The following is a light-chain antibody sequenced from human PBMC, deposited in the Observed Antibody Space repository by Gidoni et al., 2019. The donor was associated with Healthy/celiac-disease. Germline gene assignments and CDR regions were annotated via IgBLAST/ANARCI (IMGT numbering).Light chain of an antibody. V-gene: IGKV3-20*01. Sequence: IVLTQSPVTLSLSPGERATLSCRARQSVSSSYLAWYQQKPGQAPRLLIYGASSRAPGIPDRFSGSGSGTDFTLTISRLEPEDFAVYYCQQYGSSPLVTFXPXTKVDIK. J-gene: IGKJ3*01. CDR1: QSVSSSY. CDR3: QQYGSSPLVT. CDR2: GAS.